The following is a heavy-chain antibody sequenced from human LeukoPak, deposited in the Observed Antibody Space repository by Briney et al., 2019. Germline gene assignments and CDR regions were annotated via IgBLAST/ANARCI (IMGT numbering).Heavy chain of an antibody. D-gene: IGHD2-21*02. Sequence: VASVKVSCKASGGTFSSYSISWVRQAPGQGLEWMGRIIPILGIANYAQKFQGRVTITADKSTSTAYMELSSLRSEDTAVYYCAIPPGYCGNDCSFDHWGQGTLVTVSS. CDR2: IIPILGIA. V-gene: IGHV1-69*02. CDR3: AIPPGYCGNDCSFDH. J-gene: IGHJ4*02. CDR1: GGTFSSYS.